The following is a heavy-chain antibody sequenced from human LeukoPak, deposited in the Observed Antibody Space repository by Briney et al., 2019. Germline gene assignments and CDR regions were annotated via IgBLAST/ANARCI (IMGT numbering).Heavy chain of an antibody. V-gene: IGHV1-2*02. J-gene: IGHJ4*02. CDR3: ARADSGYVRPFDY. D-gene: IGHD5-12*01. CDR1: GYTFTGYY. Sequence: GSSVKNSCQASGYTFTGYYMHWVRQAPGQGLDWMGWINPNSGGTNYAQKFQGRVTMTRDTSISTAYMELSRLRSDDTAVYYCARADSGYVRPFDYWGQGTLVTVSS. CDR2: INPNSGGT.